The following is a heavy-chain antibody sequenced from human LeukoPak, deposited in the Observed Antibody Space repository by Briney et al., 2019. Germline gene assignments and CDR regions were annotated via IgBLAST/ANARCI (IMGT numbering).Heavy chain of an antibody. V-gene: IGHV3-23*01. J-gene: IGHJ4*02. CDR2: ISGIGGST. Sequence: GGSLRLSCAASGFTFSSYAMSWVRQAPGEGVEWVSPISGIGGSTHYAESVRGGFHISRDNANNTLYLQMKSLRAEDTDVYYCAKSPEWYQLLYFDYWGQGTLVTVSS. CDR1: GFTFSSYA. D-gene: IGHD2-2*01. CDR3: AKSPEWYQLLYFDY.